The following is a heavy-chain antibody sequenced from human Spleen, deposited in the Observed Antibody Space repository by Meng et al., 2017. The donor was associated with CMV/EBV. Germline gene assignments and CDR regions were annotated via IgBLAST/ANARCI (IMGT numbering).Heavy chain of an antibody. J-gene: IGHJ4*02. Sequence: QVQLKQWGAGLLKPSETLSLTCAVYGGSFSGYYWSWSRQPPGKGLEWIGEINHSGSTNYNPSLKSRVTISVDTSKNQFSLKLSSVTAADTAVYYCARDMIVSGAFDYWGQGTLVTVSS. CDR2: INHSGST. CDR3: ARDMIVSGAFDY. D-gene: IGHD3-22*01. V-gene: IGHV4-34*01. CDR1: GGSFSGYY.